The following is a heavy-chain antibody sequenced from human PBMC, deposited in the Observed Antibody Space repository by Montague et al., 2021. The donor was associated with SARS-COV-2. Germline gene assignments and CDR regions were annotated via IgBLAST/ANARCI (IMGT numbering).Heavy chain of an antibody. Sequence: SETLPLTCTVSGGSISSSSYYWGWMRQPPGKGLEWIGSICYSGSTYYNPSLKSRVTISVDTSKNQFSLKLSSVTAADTAVYYCARQAVLRFLDWFPWFGGLDLWGQGTTVTVSS. CDR3: ARQAVLRFLDWFPWFGGLDL. D-gene: IGHD3-3*01. CDR2: ICYSGST. CDR1: GGSISSSSYY. J-gene: IGHJ6*02. V-gene: IGHV4-39*01.